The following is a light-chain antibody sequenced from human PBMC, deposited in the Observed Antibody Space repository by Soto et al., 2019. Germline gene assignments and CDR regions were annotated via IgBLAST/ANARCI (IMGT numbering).Light chain of an antibody. CDR3: AAWDDRLSGPV. Sequence: QSVLTQPPSASGTPGQRVTISCSGSSSNIGSNYVYWYQQLPGTAPKLLIYRNNQRPSGVPDRFSGSKSGTSASLAISGLRSEDEADYYCAAWDDRLSGPVFGGGTQPTVL. CDR1: SSNIGSNY. V-gene: IGLV1-47*01. CDR2: RNN. J-gene: IGLJ2*01.